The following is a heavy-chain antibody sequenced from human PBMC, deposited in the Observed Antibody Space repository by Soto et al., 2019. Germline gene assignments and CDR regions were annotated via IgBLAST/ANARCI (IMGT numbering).Heavy chain of an antibody. CDR3: ASNAPYDP. J-gene: IGHJ5*02. CDR1: GYTFTNYW. Sequence: PGESLKISCKGSGYTFTNYWIGWVRQRPGKGLEWMGIIYPHDSDTGYSPSFKGQVTISADKSINTAYLHWSRLKASDTAMCYCASNAPYDPWGQGTLVTVSS. V-gene: IGHV5-51*01. CDR2: IYPHDSDT.